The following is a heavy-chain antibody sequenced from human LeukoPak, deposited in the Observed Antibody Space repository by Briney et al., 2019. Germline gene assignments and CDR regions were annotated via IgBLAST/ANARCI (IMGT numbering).Heavy chain of an antibody. V-gene: IGHV4-59*01. J-gene: IGHJ4*02. Sequence: PSETLSLTCTVSGGSIGSYYWSWIRQPPGKGLEWIGYIYYSGSTNYNPSLKSRVTISVDTSKNQFSLKLSSVTAADTAVYYCASSRQQLADYWGQGTLVTVSS. D-gene: IGHD6-13*01. CDR3: ASSRQQLADY. CDR2: IYYSGST. CDR1: GGSIGSYY.